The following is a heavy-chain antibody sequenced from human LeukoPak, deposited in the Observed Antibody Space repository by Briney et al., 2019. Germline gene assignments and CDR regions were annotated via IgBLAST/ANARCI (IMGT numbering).Heavy chain of an antibody. CDR3: ASALRSGYDLIDY. V-gene: IGHV1-69*04. J-gene: IGHJ4*02. Sequence: ASVKVSCKASGGTFSSYAISWVRQAPGQGREWMGRIIPILGIANYAQKFQGRVTITADKSTSTAYMELSSLRSEDTAVYYCASALRSGYDLIDYWGQGTLVTVSS. CDR1: GGTFSSYA. D-gene: IGHD5-12*01. CDR2: IIPILGIA.